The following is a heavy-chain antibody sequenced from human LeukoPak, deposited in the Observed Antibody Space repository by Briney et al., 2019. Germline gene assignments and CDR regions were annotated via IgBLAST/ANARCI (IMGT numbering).Heavy chain of an antibody. V-gene: IGHV4-59*01. Sequence: PSETLSLTXTVSGGSISSYYWSWIRQPPGKGLEWIGYIYYSGSTNYNPSLKSRVTISVDTSKNQFSLKLSSVTAADTAVYYCARVPYCTNGVCPFDYWGQGTLVTVSS. CDR1: GGSISSYY. CDR2: IYYSGST. D-gene: IGHD2-8*01. CDR3: ARVPYCTNGVCPFDY. J-gene: IGHJ4*02.